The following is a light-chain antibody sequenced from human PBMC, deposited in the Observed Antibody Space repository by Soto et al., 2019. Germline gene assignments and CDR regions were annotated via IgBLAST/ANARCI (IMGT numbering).Light chain of an antibody. CDR2: AAS. J-gene: IGKJ4*01. V-gene: IGKV1D-16*01. CDR1: QDINSY. CDR3: QQYNIYPLT. Sequence: DVQMTQSPSSLSASVGDRVTITCRASQDINSYLAWYQQKQGNAPKSLIYAASSLQTGVPSRFSGSEAGTDFTLTISNLQPEDSATYYCQQYNIYPLTFGGGTKVEIK.